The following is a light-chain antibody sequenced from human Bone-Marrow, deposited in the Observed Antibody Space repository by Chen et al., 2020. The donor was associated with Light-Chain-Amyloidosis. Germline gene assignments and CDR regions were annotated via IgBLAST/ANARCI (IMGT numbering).Light chain of an antibody. CDR3: QQSYSTPGT. V-gene: IGKV1-39*01. J-gene: IGKJ2*01. Sequence: DIQMTQSPSSLSASVGDRVTITCRASQSISSYLNWYQQKPGKAPKLLIYATSSLQSGVPSRFSGSGSGTDFTLTISSLQPEDFATYYCQQSYSTPGTFGQGTKLRSN. CDR1: QSISSY. CDR2: ATS.